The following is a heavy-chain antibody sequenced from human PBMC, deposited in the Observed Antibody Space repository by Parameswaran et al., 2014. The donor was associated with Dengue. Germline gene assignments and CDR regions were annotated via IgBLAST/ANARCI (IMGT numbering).Heavy chain of an antibody. Sequence: AGGSLRLSCAASGFTFTTYSMNWVRQAPGKGLEWVSSISSHSNFIYYADSVKGRFTISRDNAKNSLSLHMNSLRAEDTAVYYCAGLVATTPQQYYYFGMDVWAKDHGHRLL. CDR3: AGLVATTPQQYYYFGMDV. CDR1: GFTFTTYS. J-gene: IGHJ6*04. V-gene: IGHV3-21*01. CDR2: ISSHSNFI. D-gene: IGHD5-12*01.